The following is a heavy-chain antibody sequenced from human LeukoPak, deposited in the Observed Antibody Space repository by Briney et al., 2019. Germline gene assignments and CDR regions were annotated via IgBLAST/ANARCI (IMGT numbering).Heavy chain of an antibody. CDR1: GYSFTSYW. Sequence: GESLKISCKGSGYSFTSYWIGWVRQMSGKGLEWMGIIYPGDSDTRYSPSFQGQVTISADKSISTAYLQWSSLKASDTAMYYCARRYSSSSGASDAFDIWGQGTMVTVSS. CDR2: IYPGDSDT. D-gene: IGHD6-6*01. V-gene: IGHV5-51*01. J-gene: IGHJ3*02. CDR3: ARRYSSSSGASDAFDI.